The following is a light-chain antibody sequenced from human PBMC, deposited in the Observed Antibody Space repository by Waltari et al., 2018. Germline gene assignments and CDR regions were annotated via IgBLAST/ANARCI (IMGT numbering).Light chain of an antibody. V-gene: IGLV1-47*01. CDR2: KSY. CDR3: ATWDDSLSAWV. Sequence: QSVLTQPPSASGTPGQRVTISCSGGSFNIGQNHVRMYLQVPGTAPKLLIYKSYQRPSGVTGRLSGPTSGTTESLHISGVRSEDEADYYCATWDDSLSAWVFGGGTKLTVL. CDR1: SFNIGQNH. J-gene: IGLJ3*02.